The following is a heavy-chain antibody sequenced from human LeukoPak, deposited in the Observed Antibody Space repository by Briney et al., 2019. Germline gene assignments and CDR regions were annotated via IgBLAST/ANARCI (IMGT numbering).Heavy chain of an antibody. CDR1: GGSIGSSNW. CDR2: IYHSGTT. J-gene: IGHJ4*02. V-gene: IGHV4-4*02. CDR3: ATYFYGDYASYYFDF. Sequence: SGTLSLTCAVSGGSIGSSNWWSWARQPPGKGLEWSGGIYHSGTTNYNPSLKSRVTMSVDKSKNQFSLKLSSVTAADTAIYYCATYFYGDYASYYFDFWGQGTLVTVSS. D-gene: IGHD4-17*01.